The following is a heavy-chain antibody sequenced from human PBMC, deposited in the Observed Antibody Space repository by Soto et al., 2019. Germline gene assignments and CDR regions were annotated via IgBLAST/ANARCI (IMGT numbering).Heavy chain of an antibody. V-gene: IGHV4-30-4*01. Sequence: SXTLSLTCTVSGGSMSSGDYYWSWIRQPPGKGLEWIGYIYYSGSTYYNPSLKSRVTISVDTSKNQFSLKLSSVTAADTAVYYCARSYCSSTSCFVGWFDPWGQGTLVTVSS. J-gene: IGHJ5*02. CDR3: ARSYCSSTSCFVGWFDP. D-gene: IGHD2-2*01. CDR2: IYYSGST. CDR1: GGSMSSGDYY.